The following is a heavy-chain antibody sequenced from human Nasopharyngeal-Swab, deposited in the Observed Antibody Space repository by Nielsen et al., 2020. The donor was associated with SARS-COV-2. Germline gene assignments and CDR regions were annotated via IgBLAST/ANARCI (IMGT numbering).Heavy chain of an antibody. J-gene: IGHJ4*02. CDR2: IDTVGSST. Sequence: GESLKISCAASGFTFSSYWMHWVRQAPGKGLVWVSRIDTVGSSTIYADSVKGRFTNPRDNDHNTLYLQMNSLTAEDAAVYYCARGVGPQPLPCYFDYWGQGTLITVSS. D-gene: IGHD2-15*01. CDR1: GFTFSSYW. V-gene: IGHV3-74*01. CDR3: ARGVGPQPLPCYFDY.